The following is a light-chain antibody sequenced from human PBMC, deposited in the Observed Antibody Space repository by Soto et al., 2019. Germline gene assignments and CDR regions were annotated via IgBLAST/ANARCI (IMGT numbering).Light chain of an antibody. V-gene: IGLV1-44*01. CDR3: ATWDDSLNARGV. Sequence: QSVLTQPPSASGTPGQRVTISCSGSRSNIGNNAVTWYQQFPGTAPKLLIYNNQRPSGVPDRFSGSKSGTSASLAISGLQSEDEAHYYCATWDDSLNARGVFGGGTKVTVL. J-gene: IGLJ3*02. CDR1: RSNIGNNA. CDR2: NN.